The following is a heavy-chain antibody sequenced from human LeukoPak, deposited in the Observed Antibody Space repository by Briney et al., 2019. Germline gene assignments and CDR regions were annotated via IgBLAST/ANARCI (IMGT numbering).Heavy chain of an antibody. J-gene: IGHJ4*02. CDR2: ISYDGSNK. D-gene: IGHD3-22*01. CDR1: GFTFSSYG. Sequence: PGGSLRLSCAASGFTFSSYGMHWVRQAPGKGLEWVAVISYDGSNKYYADSVKGRFTISRDNSKNTLYLQMNSLRAEDTAVYYCAKDPWEYYDSSGYYLDWGQGTLVTVSS. CDR3: AKDPWEYYDSSGYYLD. V-gene: IGHV3-30*18.